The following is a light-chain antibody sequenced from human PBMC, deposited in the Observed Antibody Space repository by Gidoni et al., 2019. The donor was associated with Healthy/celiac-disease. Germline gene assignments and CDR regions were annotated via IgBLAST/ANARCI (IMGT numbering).Light chain of an antibody. V-gene: IGKV1-12*01. Sequence: DIQMTQSPSSVSASVGDRVTITCRASQGISSWLAWYKQQPGKAPKLLIYAASSLQSGVPSRFSGSGSGTDFTLTISSLQPEDFATYYCRQANSFPLTFXGXTKVEIK. J-gene: IGKJ4*01. CDR3: RQANSFPLT. CDR2: AAS. CDR1: QGISSW.